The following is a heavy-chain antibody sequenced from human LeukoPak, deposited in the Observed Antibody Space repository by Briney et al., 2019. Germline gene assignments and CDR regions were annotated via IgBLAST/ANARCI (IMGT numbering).Heavy chain of an antibody. J-gene: IGHJ4*02. CDR3: AKDLDYYDSSGYKLPLD. CDR2: ISGSGGST. D-gene: IGHD3-22*01. V-gene: IGHV3-23*01. Sequence: GGSLRLSCAASGFTFSSYGMSWVRQAPGKGLEWVSAISGSGGSTYYADSVKGRFTISRDNSKNTLYLQMNSLRAEDTAVYYCAKDLDYYDSSGYKLPLDWGQGTLVTVSS. CDR1: GFTFSSYG.